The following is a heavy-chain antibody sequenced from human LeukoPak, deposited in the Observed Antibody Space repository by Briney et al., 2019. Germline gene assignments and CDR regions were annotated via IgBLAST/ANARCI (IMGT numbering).Heavy chain of an antibody. V-gene: IGHV4-34*01. D-gene: IGHD1-1*01. CDR1: GGSFSGYY. Sequence: SETLSLTCAVYGGSFSGYYWSWIRQPPGKGLEWIGEINHSGSTNYNPSLKSRVTISVGTSKNQFSLKLSSVTAADTAVYYCARDIIGSFNYYDPWGQGTLVTVSS. J-gene: IGHJ5*02. CDR3: ARDIIGSFNYYDP. CDR2: INHSGST.